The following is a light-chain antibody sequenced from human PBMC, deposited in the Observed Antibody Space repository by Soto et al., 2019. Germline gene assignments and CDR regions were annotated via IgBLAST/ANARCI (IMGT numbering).Light chain of an antibody. CDR2: GNS. V-gene: IGLV1-40*01. Sequence: LLTQPPSVSGAPGQKVTISCTGSSSNIGAGYDVNWYQQLPGTAPKLLIHGNSNRPSGVPDRFSGSKSGTSASLAITGLQAEDEADYFCQSYDSSLSGYVFGTGTKVTVL. J-gene: IGLJ1*01. CDR3: QSYDSSLSGYV. CDR1: SSNIGAGYD.